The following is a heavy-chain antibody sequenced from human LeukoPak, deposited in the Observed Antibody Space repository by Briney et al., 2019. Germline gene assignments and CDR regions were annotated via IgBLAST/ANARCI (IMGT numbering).Heavy chain of an antibody. D-gene: IGHD2-2*01. CDR2: IKQDGSEQ. Sequence: GGSLRLSCAASGFTFSTYWMSWVRQAPGKGLEWVANIKQDGSEQYYVDSVKGRFTISRDNAKNSLYLQMNTLRPEDTAVYYCARDKVPAAPDYYYYYMDVWGKGTTVTVSS. CDR3: ARDKVPAAPDYYYYYMDV. J-gene: IGHJ6*03. V-gene: IGHV3-7*01. CDR1: GFTFSTYW.